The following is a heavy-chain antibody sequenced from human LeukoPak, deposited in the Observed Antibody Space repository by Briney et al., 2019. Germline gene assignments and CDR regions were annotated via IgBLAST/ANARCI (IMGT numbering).Heavy chain of an antibody. J-gene: IGHJ2*01. CDR2: ISASGLSA. CDR1: GFTFSSYA. D-gene: IGHD1-26*01. V-gene: IGHV3-23*01. CDR3: AKDRTVGASYWYFDL. Sequence: GGSLRLSCEASGFTFSSYAMSWVRQAPQKGLEWVSAISASGLSAYYADSVKGRFTISRDSSKNTLFLHMNTLRAEDTAIYYCAKDRTVGASYWYFDLWGRGTLVTVSS.